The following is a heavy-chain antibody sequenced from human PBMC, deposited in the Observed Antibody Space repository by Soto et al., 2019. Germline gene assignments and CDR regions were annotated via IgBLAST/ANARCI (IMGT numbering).Heavy chain of an antibody. J-gene: IGHJ6*02. V-gene: IGHV1-18*04. CDR3: ERDLARDGYNWNYYFYYGRDV. CDR2: ISAYNGNT. CDR1: GYTFTSYG. D-gene: IGHD5-12*01. Sequence: QVQLVQSGAEVKKPGASVKVSCKASGYTFTSYGISWVRQAPGQGLEWMGWISAYNGNTNYAQKLQGRVTMTTETSTSTAYMGLRSLGSDDTAVYYCERDLARDGYNWNYYFYYGRDVRGQGTTVTVSS.